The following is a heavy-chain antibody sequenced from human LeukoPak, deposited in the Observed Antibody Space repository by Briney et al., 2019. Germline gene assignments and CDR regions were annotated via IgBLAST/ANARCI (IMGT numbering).Heavy chain of an antibody. CDR2: IIPIFGTA. V-gene: IGHV1-69*05. J-gene: IGHJ4*02. CDR1: GYTFTSYD. Sequence: ASVKVSCKASGYTFTSYDISWVRQAPGQGLEWMGRIIPIFGTANYAQKFQGRVTITTDESTSTAYMELSSLRSEDTAVYYCARESLDIVATSYFDYWGQGTLVTVSS. CDR3: ARESLDIVATSYFDY. D-gene: IGHD5-12*01.